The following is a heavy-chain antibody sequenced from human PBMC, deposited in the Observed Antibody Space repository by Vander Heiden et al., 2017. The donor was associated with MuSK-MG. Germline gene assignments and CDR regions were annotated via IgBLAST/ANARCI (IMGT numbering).Heavy chain of an antibody. CDR1: GYTFTSYY. CDR2: INPRDGST. Sequence: QVQLVQSGAEVKKPGASVKVSCKASGYTFTSYYMHWVRQAPGQGLEWMGIINPRDGSTSSAQNFQDRVTMTRDTSTSTVDMELSGLRSEDKAVYYCAREYYYDSSGHSNWFDPWGQGTLVTVSS. CDR3: AREYYYDSSGHSNWFDP. J-gene: IGHJ5*02. V-gene: IGHV1-46*01. D-gene: IGHD3-22*01.